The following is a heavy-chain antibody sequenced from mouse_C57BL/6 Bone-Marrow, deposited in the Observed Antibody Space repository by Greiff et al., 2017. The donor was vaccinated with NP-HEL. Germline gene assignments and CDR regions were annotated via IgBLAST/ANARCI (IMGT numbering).Heavy chain of an antibody. Sequence: VKLMESGPGLVAPSQSLSITCTVSGFSLTSYAISWVRQPPGKGLEWLGVIWTGGGTNYNSALKSRLSISKDNSKSQVFLKMNSLQTDDTARYYCARNSLFTTVPHYYAMDYWGQGTSVTVSS. J-gene: IGHJ4*01. CDR2: IWTGGGT. V-gene: IGHV2-9-1*01. D-gene: IGHD1-1*01. CDR1: GFSLTSYA. CDR3: ARNSLFTTVPHYYAMDY.